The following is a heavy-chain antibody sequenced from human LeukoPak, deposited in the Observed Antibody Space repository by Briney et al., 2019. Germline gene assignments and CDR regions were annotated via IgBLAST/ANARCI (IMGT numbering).Heavy chain of an antibody. D-gene: IGHD3-16*01. CDR3: AKEKIGDRVPYVDY. Sequence: GASLRLSCAASGFTFSSYAMSWVRQAPGKGLEWVSAISGSGGSTYYADSVKGRFTISRDNSKNTLYLQMNSLRAEDTAVYYCAKEKIGDRVPYVDYWGQGTLVTVSS. V-gene: IGHV3-23*01. CDR2: ISGSGGST. J-gene: IGHJ4*02. CDR1: GFTFSSYA.